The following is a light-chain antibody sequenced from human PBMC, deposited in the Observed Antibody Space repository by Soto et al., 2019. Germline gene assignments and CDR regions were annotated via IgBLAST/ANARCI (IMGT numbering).Light chain of an antibody. Sequence: EIVMTQSPTTLSVSPGGRPTLACRASQSVSSNLAWYQQKPGQAPRLLXYGASTRATGIPARFSGSGSGTEFTLTISSLQSEDFAVYYCQQYNNWPPWTFGQGTKVDIK. CDR2: GAS. CDR3: QQYNNWPPWT. CDR1: QSVSSN. J-gene: IGKJ1*01. V-gene: IGKV3-15*01.